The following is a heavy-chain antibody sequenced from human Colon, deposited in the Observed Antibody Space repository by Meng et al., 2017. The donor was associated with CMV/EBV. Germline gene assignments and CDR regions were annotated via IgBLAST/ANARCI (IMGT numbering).Heavy chain of an antibody. Sequence: GGSLRLSCAASGFTFSDYYMSWIRQAPGKGLEWVSYISSSGSTIYYADSVKGRFTISRDNAKNSLYLQMNSLRAEDTAVYYCARRNSSSWYRNYYHAMDVWGQGTTVTVSS. J-gene: IGHJ6*02. CDR2: ISSSGSTI. CDR1: GFTFSDYY. CDR3: ARRNSSSWYRNYYHAMDV. V-gene: IGHV3-11*04. D-gene: IGHD6-13*01.